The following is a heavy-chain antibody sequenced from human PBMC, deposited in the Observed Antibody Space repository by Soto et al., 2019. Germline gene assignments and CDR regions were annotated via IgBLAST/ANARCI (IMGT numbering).Heavy chain of an antibody. J-gene: IGHJ6*02. D-gene: IGHD5-18*01. Sequence: QVQLVQSGAEVKKPGASVKVSCKASGYTFTSYGISWVRQAPGQGLEWMGWISAYNGNTNYAQKLQGRVTMTTDPSTSTAYMEPRSLRSDDTAVYYCARVKYSPLYYYYYGMDVWGQGTTVTGSS. CDR3: ARVKYSPLYYYYYGMDV. V-gene: IGHV1-18*01. CDR1: GYTFTSYG. CDR2: ISAYNGNT.